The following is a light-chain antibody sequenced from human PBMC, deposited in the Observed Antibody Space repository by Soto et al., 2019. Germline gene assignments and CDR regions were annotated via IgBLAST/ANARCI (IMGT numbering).Light chain of an antibody. CDR3: QQSYGAPFT. J-gene: IGKJ5*01. V-gene: IGKV1-39*01. CDR1: QSIRSY. Sequence: DIQMTQYPSSLSASVGDRVTITCRASQSIRSYLNWYQQKPGKAPKLLIYAASSLQSGVPSRFSGSGSGTDFALTISSLQPEDFATYYCQQSYGAPFTFGLGTRLEI. CDR2: AAS.